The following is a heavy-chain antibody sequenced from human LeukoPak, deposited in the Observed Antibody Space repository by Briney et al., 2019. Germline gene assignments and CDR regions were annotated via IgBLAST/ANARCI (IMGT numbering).Heavy chain of an antibody. CDR2: IYTSGST. Sequence: SETLSLTCTVSGGSISSGSYYWSWIRQPAGKGLEWIGRIYTSGSTNYNPSLKSRVTISVDTSKNQFSLKLSSVTAADTAVYYCARDKEVGYNPGAFDNWGQGTMVTVSS. CDR3: ARDKEVGYNPGAFDN. CDR1: GGSISSGSYY. V-gene: IGHV4-61*02. D-gene: IGHD5-24*01. J-gene: IGHJ3*02.